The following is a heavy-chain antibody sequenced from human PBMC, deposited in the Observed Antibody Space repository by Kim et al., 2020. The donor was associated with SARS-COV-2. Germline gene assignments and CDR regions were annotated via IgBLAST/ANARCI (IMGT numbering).Heavy chain of an antibody. D-gene: IGHD1-26*01. CDR3: ARGGSGGGYFDY. J-gene: IGHJ4*02. Sequence: SYNPSLKSRVTTAVDTSKNQFSLKLSSVTAADTAVYYCARGGSGGGYFDYWGQGTLVTVSS. V-gene: IGHV4-34*01.